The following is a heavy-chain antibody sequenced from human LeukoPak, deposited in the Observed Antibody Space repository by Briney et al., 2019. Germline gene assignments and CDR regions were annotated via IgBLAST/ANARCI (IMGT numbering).Heavy chain of an antibody. J-gene: IGHJ4*02. CDR1: GFTFSNYA. CDR3: AKDYYDSSGSRYTH. Sequence: GGSLRLSCVASGFTFSNYAMSWVRQVPGRRLEWVSALSDSGGSTWYVDSVKGRFTISRDNSKNTLYLQMNNLRAEDTATYYCAKDYYDSSGSRYTHWGQETLVTVSS. D-gene: IGHD3-22*01. CDR2: LSDSGGST. V-gene: IGHV3-23*01.